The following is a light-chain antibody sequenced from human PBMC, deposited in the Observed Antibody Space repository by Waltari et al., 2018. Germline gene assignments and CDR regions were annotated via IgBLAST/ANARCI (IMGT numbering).Light chain of an antibody. J-gene: IGLJ3*02. CDR2: GND. CDR1: NSNIGSNT. Sequence: QSVLTQPPSLSGTPGQRVPISCSGSNSNIGSNTVDWYQVLPGTAPKLLIHGNDQRPSGVPDRFSGSKFGASGSLAISGLQPEDESEYYCAAWDESLKGWVFGGGTRLTVL. V-gene: IGLV1-44*01. CDR3: AAWDESLKGWV.